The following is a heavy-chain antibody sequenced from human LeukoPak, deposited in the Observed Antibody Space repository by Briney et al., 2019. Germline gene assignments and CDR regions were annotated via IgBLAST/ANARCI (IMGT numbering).Heavy chain of an antibody. CDR3: ARSYSSSWYVFDY. Sequence: DSVKGRFTISRDNSKNTLYLQMNSLRAEDTAVYYCARSYSSSWYVFDYWGQGTLVTVSS. J-gene: IGHJ4*02. V-gene: IGHV3-30*07. D-gene: IGHD6-13*01.